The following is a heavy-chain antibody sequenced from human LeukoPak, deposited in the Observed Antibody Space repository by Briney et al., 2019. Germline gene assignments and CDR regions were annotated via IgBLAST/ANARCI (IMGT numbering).Heavy chain of an antibody. D-gene: IGHD6-6*01. V-gene: IGHV1-2*06. CDR1: GYTFTGYY. J-gene: IGHJ4*02. CDR2: INPNSGGT. Sequence: ASVKVSCKVSGYTFTGYYMHWVRQAPGQGLEWMGRINPNSGGTNYAQKFQGRVTMTRDTSISTAYMELSRLRSDDTAVYYCARVPGSSSSMYYFDYWGQETLVTVSS. CDR3: ARVPGSSSSMYYFDY.